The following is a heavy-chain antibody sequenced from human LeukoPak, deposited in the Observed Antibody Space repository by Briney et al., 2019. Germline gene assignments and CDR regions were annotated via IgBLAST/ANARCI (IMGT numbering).Heavy chain of an antibody. CDR1: GFTFSGYS. CDR3: ARLSNSSGWFSLDY. D-gene: IGHD6-19*01. Sequence: PGGSLRLSCAASGFTFSGYSMNWVRQAPGKGLEWVSSISSSSSYIYYADSVKGRFTISRDNAKNSLYLQMNSLRAEDTAVYYCARLSNSSGWFSLDYWGQGTLVTVSS. CDR2: ISSSSSYI. J-gene: IGHJ4*02. V-gene: IGHV3-21*01.